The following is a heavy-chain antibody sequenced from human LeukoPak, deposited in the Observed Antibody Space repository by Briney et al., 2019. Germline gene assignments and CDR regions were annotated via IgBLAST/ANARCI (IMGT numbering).Heavy chain of an antibody. V-gene: IGHV3-13*01. CDR3: AKGSGAWVAVAEWFDP. Sequence: GGSLRLFCAASGFTFSSYDMHWVRQATGKGLEWVSAIGTAGDTYYPGSMKGRFTISRENAKNSLYLQMNSLRAEDTAVYYCAKGSGAWVAVAEWFDPWGQGTLVTVSS. CDR1: GFTFSSYD. CDR2: IGTAGDT. D-gene: IGHD6-19*01. J-gene: IGHJ5*02.